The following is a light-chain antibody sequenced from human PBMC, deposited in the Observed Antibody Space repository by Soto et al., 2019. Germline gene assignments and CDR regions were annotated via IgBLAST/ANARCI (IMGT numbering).Light chain of an antibody. J-gene: IGKJ5*01. V-gene: IGKV3-11*01. CDR1: QSVSSY. Sequence: ELVMKHSPATLSVSPCERATLSFSASQSVSSYLAWYQQKPGQAPRLLIYDASNRATGIPARFSGSGSGTDFTLTISSLEPEDFAVYYCQQRSNWPPITFGQGTRLEIK. CDR3: QQRSNWPPIT. CDR2: DAS.